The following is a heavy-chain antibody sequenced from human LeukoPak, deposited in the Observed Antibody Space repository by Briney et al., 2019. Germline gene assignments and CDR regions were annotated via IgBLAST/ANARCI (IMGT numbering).Heavy chain of an antibody. CDR3: ARSPTYYDISTGYCSGLCDY. D-gene: IGHD3-9*01. CDR1: GGSVSSGSYY. Sequence: SETVSLTCTVSGGSVSSGSYYWSWIRQPPGKGLEWIGYIYYRGSTNYNPSLKSRVTISLDTSKNQFSLKLRSVTAADTAVYYCARSPTYYDISTGYCSGLCDYWGQGTLVTVSS. J-gene: IGHJ4*02. V-gene: IGHV4-61*01. CDR2: IYYRGST.